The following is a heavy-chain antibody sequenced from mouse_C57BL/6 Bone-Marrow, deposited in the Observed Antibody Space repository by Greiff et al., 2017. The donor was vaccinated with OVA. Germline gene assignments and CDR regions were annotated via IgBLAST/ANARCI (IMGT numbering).Heavy chain of an antibody. CDR1: GFNIKDDY. Sequence: EVQLKESGAELVRPGASVKLSCTASGFNIKDDYMHWVKQRPEQGLEWIGWIDPENGDTEYASKFPGKATITADTSSNTAYLQLSSLTSEDTAVYYCTTPDYYGSSFYAMDYWGQGTSVTVSS. J-gene: IGHJ4*01. CDR2: IDPENGDT. V-gene: IGHV14-4*01. D-gene: IGHD1-1*01. CDR3: TTPDYYGSSFYAMDY.